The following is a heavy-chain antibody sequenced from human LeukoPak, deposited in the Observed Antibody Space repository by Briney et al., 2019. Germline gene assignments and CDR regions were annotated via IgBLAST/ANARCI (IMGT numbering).Heavy chain of an antibody. CDR1: GFTFDDYG. Sequence: PGGSLRLSCVASGFTFDDYGISWVRQAPGKGLEWVSRIHWNSGSTRYVDSVKGRFTISRDNAKNSLYLQMNSLRPEDTALYYCAKTGGIAAAHWGQGTLVTVSS. J-gene: IGHJ4*02. CDR3: AKTGGIAAAH. CDR2: IHWNSGST. D-gene: IGHD6-13*01. V-gene: IGHV3-20*04.